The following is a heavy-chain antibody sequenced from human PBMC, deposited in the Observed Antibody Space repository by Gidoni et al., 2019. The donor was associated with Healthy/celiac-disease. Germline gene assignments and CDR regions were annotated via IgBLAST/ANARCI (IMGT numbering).Heavy chain of an antibody. Sequence: QVQLVESGGGVVQPGRSLRLSCAASGFTFIRYGMHWVRQAPGKGLEWVAVIWYDGSNKYYADSVKGRFTISRDNSKNTLYLQMNSLRAEDTAVYYCARGSSSSLSYYYGMDVWGQGTTVTVSS. CDR1: GFTFIRYG. J-gene: IGHJ6*02. CDR3: ARGSSSSLSYYYGMDV. CDR2: IWYDGSNK. D-gene: IGHD6-6*01. V-gene: IGHV3-33*01.